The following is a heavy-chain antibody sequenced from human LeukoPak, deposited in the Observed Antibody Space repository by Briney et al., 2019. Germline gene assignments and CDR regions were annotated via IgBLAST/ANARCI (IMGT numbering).Heavy chain of an antibody. CDR3: ARGIAPYSGSYGVGYYYYMDV. D-gene: IGHD1-26*01. J-gene: IGHJ6*03. V-gene: IGHV1-69*05. CDR1: GGTFSSYA. CDR2: IIPIFGTA. Sequence: SVKVSCKASGGTFSSYAISWVRQAPGQGLEWMGGIIPIFGTANYAQKFQGRVTITTDESTTTAYMELSSLRSEDTAVYYCARGIAPYSGSYGVGYYYYMDVWGKGTTVTVSS.